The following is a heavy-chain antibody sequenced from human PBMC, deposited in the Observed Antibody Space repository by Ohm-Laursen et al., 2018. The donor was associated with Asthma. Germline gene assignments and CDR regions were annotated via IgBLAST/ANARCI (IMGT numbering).Heavy chain of an antibody. J-gene: IGHJ4*02. D-gene: IGHD3-22*01. CDR1: GFTFSSSS. Sequence: SLRLSCAASGFTFSSSSMNWVRQAPGKGLEWISYISSSGTTYYADSVKGRFTISRDDSKNTLFLEMNSLRAEDTAVYYCASLGGGIYYYDSRGYVDYWGQGTLVTVSS. V-gene: IGHV3-48*01. CDR3: ASLGGGIYYYDSRGYVDY. CDR2: ISSSGTT.